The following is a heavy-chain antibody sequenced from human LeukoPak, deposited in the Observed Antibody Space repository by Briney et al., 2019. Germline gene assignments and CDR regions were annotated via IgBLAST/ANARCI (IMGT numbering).Heavy chain of an antibody. CDR3: ARSSVGVRRRTDS. CDR2: MNPNSGNT. V-gene: IGHV1-8*01. Sequence: ASVKVSCTASGYTFIIYDINWVRQATGQGLEWMGWMNPNSGNTGYAQKFQGRVTMTRSTSINTAYMELSNLTSEDTAVYYCARSSVGVRRRTDSWGQGTLVTVSS. CDR1: GYTFIIYD. D-gene: IGHD1-26*01. J-gene: IGHJ4*02.